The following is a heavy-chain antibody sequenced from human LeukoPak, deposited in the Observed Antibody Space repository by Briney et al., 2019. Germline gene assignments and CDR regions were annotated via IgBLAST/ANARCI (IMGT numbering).Heavy chain of an antibody. CDR1: GCSFTSYW. V-gene: IGHV5-51*01. CDR3: ARLVHGSGSYYNVRYWFDP. D-gene: IGHD3-10*01. CDR2: IYPGDSDT. Sequence: GESLKISCKGSGCSFTSYWIGWVRQMPGKGLEWMGIIYPGDSDTRYSPSFQGQVTISADKSISTAYLQWSSLKASDTAMYYCARLVHGSGSYYNVRYWFDPWGQGTLVTVSS. J-gene: IGHJ5*02.